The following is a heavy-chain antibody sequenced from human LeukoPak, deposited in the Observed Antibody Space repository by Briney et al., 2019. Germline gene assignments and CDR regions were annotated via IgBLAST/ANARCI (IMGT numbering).Heavy chain of an antibody. Sequence: GRSLRLSCAASGFTFSSYAMHWVCQAPGKGLEWVAVISFDGSDKYNADSVKGRFTISRDNAKNSLYLQMNSLRAEDTAVYYCAREPAHGPDTAMSWGQGTLVTVSS. J-gene: IGHJ4*02. CDR1: GFTFSSYA. CDR3: AREPAHGPDTAMS. V-gene: IGHV3-30*03. D-gene: IGHD5-18*01. CDR2: ISFDGSDK.